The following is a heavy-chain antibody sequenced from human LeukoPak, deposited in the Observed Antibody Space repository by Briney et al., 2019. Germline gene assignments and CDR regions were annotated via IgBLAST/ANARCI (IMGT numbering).Heavy chain of an antibody. D-gene: IGHD2-2*01. J-gene: IGHJ6*02. CDR3: ARGPGIVVVPAANYYYYYGMDV. V-gene: IGHV3-21*05. CDR2: ISSSSSYT. CDR1: GFTFSSYS. Sequence: GGSLRLSCAASGFTFSSYSMNWVRQAPGKGLEWVSYISSSSSYTNYADSVKGRFTISRDNAKNSLYLQMNSLRAEDTAVYYCARGPGIVVVPAANYYYYYGMDVWGQGTTVTVSS.